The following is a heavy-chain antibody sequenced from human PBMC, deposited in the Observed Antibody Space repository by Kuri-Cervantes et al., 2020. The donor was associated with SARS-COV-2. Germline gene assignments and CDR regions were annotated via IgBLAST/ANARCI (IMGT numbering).Heavy chain of an antibody. CDR3: ARDLRLGKSLDY. J-gene: IGHJ4*02. CDR2: ISSSSSYI. D-gene: IGHD7-27*01. CDR1: GFTFSSYS. Sequence: GESLKISCAASGFTFSSYSMNWVRQAPGKGLEWVSSISSSSSYIYYADSVKGRFTISRGNAKNSLYLQMNSLRAEDTAVYYCARDLRLGKSLDYWGQETLVTVSS. V-gene: IGHV3-21*01.